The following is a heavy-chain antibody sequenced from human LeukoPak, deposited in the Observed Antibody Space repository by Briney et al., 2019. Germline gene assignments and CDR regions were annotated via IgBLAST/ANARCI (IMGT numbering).Heavy chain of an antibody. CDR1: GGSISSSSYY. V-gene: IGHV4-39*01. Sequence: SETLSLTCTVSGGSISSSSYYWGWIRQPPGKGLEWIGSIYYSGSTYYNPSLKSRVTISVDTSKNQFSLKLSSVTAADTAVYYCARHKYSSSWYDKGVYLDYWGRGTLVTVSS. D-gene: IGHD6-13*01. J-gene: IGHJ4*02. CDR2: IYYSGST. CDR3: ARHKYSSSWYDKGVYLDY.